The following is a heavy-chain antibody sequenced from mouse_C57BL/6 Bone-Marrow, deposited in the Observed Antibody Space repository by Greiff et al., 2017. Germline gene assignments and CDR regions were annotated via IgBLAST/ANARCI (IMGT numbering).Heavy chain of an antibody. D-gene: IGHD1-1*01. Sequence: VQLQESGPELVKPGASVKISCKASGYAFSSSWMNWVKQRPGKGLEWIGRIYPGDGDTNYNGKFKGKATLTADKSSSTAYMQLSSLTSEDSAVYFCARGPYYYGSRSYWYFDVWGTGTTVTVSS. CDR1: GYAFSSSW. CDR3: ARGPYYYGSRSYWYFDV. J-gene: IGHJ1*03. CDR2: IYPGDGDT. V-gene: IGHV1-82*01.